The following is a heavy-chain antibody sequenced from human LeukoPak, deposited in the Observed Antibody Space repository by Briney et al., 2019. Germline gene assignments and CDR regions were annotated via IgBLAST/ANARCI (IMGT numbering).Heavy chain of an antibody. J-gene: IGHJ5*02. Sequence: GGSLRLSCAASGFTFRSYWMHWVRQSPGKGLVWVSRINTDGSTTDYAGSVKGRFTISRDNAMNTLYLQMNSLRAEDTAVYYCAREMFDPWGQGTLVTVSS. CDR1: GFTFRSYW. CDR2: INTDGSTT. V-gene: IGHV3-74*01. CDR3: AREMFDP.